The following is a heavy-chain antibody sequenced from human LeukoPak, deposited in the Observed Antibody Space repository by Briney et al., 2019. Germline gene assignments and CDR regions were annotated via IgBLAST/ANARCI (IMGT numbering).Heavy chain of an antibody. CDR3: AREYSGSYWRFDY. CDR1: GGSISSGSYY. V-gene: IGHV4-61*02. D-gene: IGHD1-26*01. CDR2: IYTSGST. J-gene: IGHJ4*02. Sequence: SETLSLTCTVSGGSISSGSYYWSWIRQPAGKGLEWIGRIYTSGSTNYNPSLKSRVTISVDTSKNQFSLKLSSVTAADTAVYYCAREYSGSYWRFDYWGQGTLVTVSS.